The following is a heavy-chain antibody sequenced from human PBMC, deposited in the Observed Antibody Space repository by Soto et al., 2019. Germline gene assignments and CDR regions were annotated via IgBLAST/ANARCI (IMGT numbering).Heavy chain of an antibody. Sequence: QITLKESGPTLVKPTQTLTLTCTFSGFSLTTRGVGVGWIRQPPGKDLECLALIYWDDDKRYSPSLQSRLSITKDTSKNRVVLTMTNVDPVDTATYYCAHIPNYYQYDWFDPWGQRTLVSVSS. CDR3: AHIPNYYQYDWFDP. D-gene: IGHD3-16*01. CDR2: IYWDDDK. CDR1: GFSLTTRGVG. V-gene: IGHV2-5*02. J-gene: IGHJ5*02.